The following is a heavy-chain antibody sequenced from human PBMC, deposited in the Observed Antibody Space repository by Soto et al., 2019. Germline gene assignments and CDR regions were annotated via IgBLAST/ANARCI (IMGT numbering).Heavy chain of an antibody. V-gene: IGHV5-51*03. CDR1: GDSFANYW. Sequence: GESLKISCQVSGDSFANYWIAWVRHMPGKGLEWMGFINPGNSETRYSPSLQAQVTISVDKSTTTAFLQWQSLKASDNAMYFCAKRGGGSVAYDSWGQGTQVTVSS. D-gene: IGHD1-26*01. CDR2: INPGNSET. J-gene: IGHJ4*02. CDR3: AKRGGGSVAYDS.